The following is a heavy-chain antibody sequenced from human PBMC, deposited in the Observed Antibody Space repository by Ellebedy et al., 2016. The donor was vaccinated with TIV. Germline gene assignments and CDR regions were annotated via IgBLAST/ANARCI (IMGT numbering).Heavy chain of an antibody. CDR3: ATDGSYGDHLFPQHAFTT. J-gene: IGHJ3*02. D-gene: IGHD4-17*01. V-gene: IGHV3-7*01. Sequence: GESLKISCAASGFSFRSYWMSWVRQVPGKGLEWVANIRQDGSEKYYVDSVKGRLTISRDNTNNSLFLQMNSLRAEDTAVYYCATDGSYGDHLFPQHAFTTWGQGTMVSVSS. CDR1: GFSFRSYW. CDR2: IRQDGSEK.